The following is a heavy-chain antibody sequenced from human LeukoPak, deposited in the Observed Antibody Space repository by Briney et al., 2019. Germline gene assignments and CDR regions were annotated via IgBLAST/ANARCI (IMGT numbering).Heavy chain of an antibody. CDR1: GYTFTSYG. Sequence: GASVKVSCKASGYTFTSYGISWVRQAPGQGLEWMGWISAYNGNTNYAQKLQGRVTMTTGTSTSTAYMELRSLRSDDTAVYYCARDVLVGDRTFEYFQHWGQGTLVTVSS. CDR2: ISAYNGNT. CDR3: ARDVLVGDRTFEYFQH. V-gene: IGHV1-18*01. J-gene: IGHJ1*01. D-gene: IGHD1-26*01.